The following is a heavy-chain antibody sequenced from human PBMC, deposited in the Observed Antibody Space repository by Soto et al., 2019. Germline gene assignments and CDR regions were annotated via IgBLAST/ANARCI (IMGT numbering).Heavy chain of an antibody. CDR1: GGSFSGYY. D-gene: IGHD3-10*01. Sequence: PETLSLTCAVFGGSFSGYYWSWIRQPPGKGLEWIGEINHSGSTNYNPSLKSRVTISVDTSKNQFSLKLSSVTAADTAVYYCARVSGIYYYGIDVWGQGTTVT. J-gene: IGHJ6*02. CDR2: INHSGST. CDR3: ARVSGIYYYGIDV. V-gene: IGHV4-34*01.